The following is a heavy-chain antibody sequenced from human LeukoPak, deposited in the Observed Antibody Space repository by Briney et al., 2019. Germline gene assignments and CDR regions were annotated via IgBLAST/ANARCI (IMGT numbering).Heavy chain of an antibody. CDR2: IYNTGRT. Sequence: SETLSLTCTVSGGSVSTLDYYWNWIRQPPGKGLEWIGYIYNTGRTNYNPSLKSRVTISVDTSKNAFSLKLSSVTAADTAVYYCARANGGDHFDYWGQGTLVTVSS. D-gene: IGHD2-21*02. V-gene: IGHV4-61*08. CDR3: ARANGGDHFDY. CDR1: GGSVSTLDYY. J-gene: IGHJ4*02.